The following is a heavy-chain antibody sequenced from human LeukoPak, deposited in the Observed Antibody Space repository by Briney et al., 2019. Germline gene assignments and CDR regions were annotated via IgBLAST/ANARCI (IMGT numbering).Heavy chain of an antibody. Sequence: GGSLRLSCAASGFTFSSHSLMWVRQAPGKGLEWVSSISPDSGYIYYADSVKGRFTISRDNAENSLFLQMNSLGAEDTAVYYCAPFSAVTHYYFDYWGQGALVTVSS. CDR1: GFTFSSHS. V-gene: IGHV3-21*01. J-gene: IGHJ4*02. CDR2: ISPDSGYI. D-gene: IGHD6-13*01. CDR3: APFSAVTHYYFDY.